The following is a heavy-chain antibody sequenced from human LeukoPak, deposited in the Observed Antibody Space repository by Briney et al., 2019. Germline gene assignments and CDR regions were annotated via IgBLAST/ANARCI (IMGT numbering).Heavy chain of an antibody. J-gene: IGHJ3*02. CDR3: ARDFAI. Sequence: GGSLRLSCAASRFTFGSYSMNWLRQAPGKGLEWVSYISSSSTIYYADSVKGRFTISRDNAKNSLYLQMNSLRAEDTAVYYCARDFAIWGQGTMVTVSS. V-gene: IGHV3-48*01. CDR2: ISSSSTI. CDR1: RFTFGSYS.